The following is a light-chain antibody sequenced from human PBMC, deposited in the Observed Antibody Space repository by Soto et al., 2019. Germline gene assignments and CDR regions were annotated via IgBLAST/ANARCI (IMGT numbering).Light chain of an antibody. Sequence: QSALTQPASVSGSPGQSITISCSGSSTDVGGYNLVSWYQQHPGKAPKLIIYEGSKRPSGVSNRFSGSKSGNTASLTISGLQAADEADYYCSSYAETTNLAFGGGTKLTVL. V-gene: IGLV2-23*01. J-gene: IGLJ2*01. CDR2: EGS. CDR1: STDVGGYNL. CDR3: SSYAETTNLA.